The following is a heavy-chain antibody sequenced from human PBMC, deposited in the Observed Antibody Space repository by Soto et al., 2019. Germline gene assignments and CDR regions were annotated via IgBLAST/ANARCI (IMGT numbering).Heavy chain of an antibody. V-gene: IGHV4-59*08. CDR1: GGSISSYY. CDR3: ARQSLDYDFWSGYRSYYYMDV. CDR2: IYYSGST. D-gene: IGHD3-3*01. J-gene: IGHJ6*03. Sequence: SETLSLTCTVSGGSISSYYWSWIRQPPGKGLEWIGYIYYSGSTNYNPSLKSRVTISVDTSKNQFSLKLSSVTAADTAVYYCARQSLDYDFWSGYRSYYYMDVWGKGTTVTVSS.